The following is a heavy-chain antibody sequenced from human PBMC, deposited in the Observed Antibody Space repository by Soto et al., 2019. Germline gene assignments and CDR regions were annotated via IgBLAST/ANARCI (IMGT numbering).Heavy chain of an antibody. CDR3: ARTGLDTTMGTVFDY. CDR1: GFTFSSYA. CDR2: ISSNGAGT. D-gene: IGHD5-18*01. J-gene: IGHJ4*02. V-gene: IGHV3-64*01. Sequence: EVQLVESGGGLVQPGGSLRLSCAASGFTFSSYAIHWVRQAPGKGLESVSAISSNGAGTYYANSVKGRFTISRDNSKNTLYLHMGSLRAEDMAVYYCARTGLDTTMGTVFDYWGQGTLVTVSS.